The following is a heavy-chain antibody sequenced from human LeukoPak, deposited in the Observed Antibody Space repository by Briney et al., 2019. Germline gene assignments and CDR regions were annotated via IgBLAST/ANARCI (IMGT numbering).Heavy chain of an antibody. CDR2: ISGSGGST. CDR3: ARNGGSYIVVVPAAISY. CDR1: GFTFSSYA. Sequence: GGSLRLSCAASGFTFSSYAMSWVRQAPGKGLEWVSAISGSGGSTYYADSVKGRFTISRDNSKNTLYLQLNSLRAEDTAVYYCARNGGSYIVVVPAAISYWGQGTLVTVSS. D-gene: IGHD2-2*01. J-gene: IGHJ4*02. V-gene: IGHV3-23*01.